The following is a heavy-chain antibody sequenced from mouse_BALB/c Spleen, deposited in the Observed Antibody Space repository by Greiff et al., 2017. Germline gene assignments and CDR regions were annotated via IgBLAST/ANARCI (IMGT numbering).Heavy chain of an antibody. CDR2: IWGDGST. V-gene: IGHV2-6-7*01. CDR1: GFSLTGYG. D-gene: IGHD2-1*01. Sequence: QVQLQQSGPGLVAPSQSLSITCTVSGFSLTGYGVNWVRQPPGKGLEWLGMIWGDGSTDYNSALKSRLSISKDNSKSQVFLKMNSLQTDDTARYYCAIYGNPWYFDVWGAGTTVTVSS. J-gene: IGHJ1*01. CDR3: AIYGNPWYFDV.